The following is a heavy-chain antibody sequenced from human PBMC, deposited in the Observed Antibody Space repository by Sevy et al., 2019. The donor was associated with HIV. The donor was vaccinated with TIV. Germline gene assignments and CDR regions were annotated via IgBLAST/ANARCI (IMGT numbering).Heavy chain of an antibody. V-gene: IGHV3-23*01. D-gene: IGHD1-26*01. CDR1: GFTFRNYA. CDR2: ISGGDDST. J-gene: IGHJ3*02. CDR3: AKDLAFIVGDAFDI. Sequence: GGSLRLSCAASGFTFRNYAMTWVRQAPGKGLQWVSAISGGDDSTYYADSVKGRFTISRDNSKNTLYLQMNSLRAEDTAVDYCAKDLAFIVGDAFDIWGQGTLVTVSS.